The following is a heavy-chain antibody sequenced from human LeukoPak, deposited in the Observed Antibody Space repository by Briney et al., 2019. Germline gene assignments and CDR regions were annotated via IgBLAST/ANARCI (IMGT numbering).Heavy chain of an antibody. Sequence: PGGSLRLSCAAPGFTFSSYAFSWVRQAPGKGLEWVSTISGSGASTYYADSMKGRFTISRDNSKNTLYLQMNSLRAEDTAVYYCASTKWFLGYWGQGTLVTVSS. D-gene: IGHD2-8*01. CDR3: ASTKWFLGY. J-gene: IGHJ4*02. CDR2: ISGSGAST. CDR1: GFTFSSYA. V-gene: IGHV3-23*01.